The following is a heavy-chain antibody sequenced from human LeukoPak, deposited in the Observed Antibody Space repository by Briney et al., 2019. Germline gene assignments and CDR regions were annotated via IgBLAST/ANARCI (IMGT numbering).Heavy chain of an antibody. CDR1: GFTFTNYY. J-gene: IGHJ4*02. CDR2: ITTNEKTE. Sequence: GGSLRLSCAASGFTFTNYYISWIRQAPGKGLEWVSFITTNEKTEYNADSVKGRFTIARDNAKNSVYLQLTSLRAADTAVYYCARSFEGYYFDEWGQGTLVTVSS. CDR3: ARSFEGYYFDE. D-gene: IGHD3-9*01. V-gene: IGHV3-11*01.